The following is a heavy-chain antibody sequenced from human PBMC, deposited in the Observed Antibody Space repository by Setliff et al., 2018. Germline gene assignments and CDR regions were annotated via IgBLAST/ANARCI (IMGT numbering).Heavy chain of an antibody. J-gene: IGHJ4*02. CDR3: ATWTGYSIDY. V-gene: IGHV3-30*15. Sequence: GGSLRLSCAASGFTFSSYAMHWVRQAPGKGLEWVAVITYDGSNKFYADSVRGRFTISRDISKNTLYLQMGSLRAEDMAVYYCATWTGYSIDYWGQGTLVTVSS. CDR1: GFTFSSYA. D-gene: IGHD3-3*01. CDR2: ITYDGSNK.